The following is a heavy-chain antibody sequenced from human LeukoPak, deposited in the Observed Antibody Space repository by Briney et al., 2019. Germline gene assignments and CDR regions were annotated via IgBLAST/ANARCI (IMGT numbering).Heavy chain of an antibody. J-gene: IGHJ3*02. D-gene: IGHD2-2*01. CDR2: INPNSGGT. V-gene: IGHV1-2*02. CDR3: ARGGYQLLPTDAFDI. Sequence: ASVKVSCKASGYTFTGYYMHWVRQAPGQGLEWMGWINPNSGGTNYAQKFQGRVTMTRDTSISTAYMELSRLRSDDTAVYYCARGGYQLLPTDAFDIWGQGTMVTVSS. CDR1: GYTFTGYY.